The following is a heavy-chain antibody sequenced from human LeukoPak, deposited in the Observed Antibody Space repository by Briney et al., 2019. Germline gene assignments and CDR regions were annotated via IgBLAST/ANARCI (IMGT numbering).Heavy chain of an antibody. V-gene: IGHV3-23*01. D-gene: IGHD5-12*01. CDR1: GFTFSSYA. J-gene: IGHJ5*01. CDR3: AKIVNQNYIVATGFDS. Sequence: GGSLRLSCAASGFTFSSYALSWVRQAPGKGLEWGSGISASGGSTYYADSVKGRFTISRDISKYTLYLQMNSLRAEDTAIYYCAKIVNQNYIVATGFDSWGQGTRVTVSS. CDR2: ISASGGST.